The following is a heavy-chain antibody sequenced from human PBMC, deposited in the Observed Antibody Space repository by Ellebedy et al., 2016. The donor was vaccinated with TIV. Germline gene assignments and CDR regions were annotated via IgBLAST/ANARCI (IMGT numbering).Heavy chain of an antibody. CDR3: VTSRDGGLTTDFGS. D-gene: IGHD1-1*01. Sequence: SETLSLTCSVAGGSVITTNSHWGWVRQSPGPRLEWLAYSVSNGPTNYNPSVIMRVSMSLDESNNKFFLNLISVVAADTGVYYCVTSRDGGLTTDFGSWGPGILVTVSS. V-gene: IGHV4-61*05. CDR1: GGSVITTNSH. CDR2: SVSNGPT. J-gene: IGHJ4*02.